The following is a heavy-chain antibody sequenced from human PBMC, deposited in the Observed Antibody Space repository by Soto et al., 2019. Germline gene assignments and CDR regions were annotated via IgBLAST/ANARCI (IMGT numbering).Heavy chain of an antibody. J-gene: IGHJ6*02. D-gene: IGHD6-13*01. CDR2: IRNKAYGATT. CDR1: GFSFSVYA. V-gene: IGHV3-49*03. Sequence: SLRLCCTTSGFSFSVYAMSWFRKAPGKGLEWVGVIRNKAYGATTDFAASVKGRFAISRDDSKSTAYLQMNSLTTEDTAVYFCAKYTYTSRYSFFGMDVWGHGTTVTV. CDR3: AKYTYTSRYSFFGMDV.